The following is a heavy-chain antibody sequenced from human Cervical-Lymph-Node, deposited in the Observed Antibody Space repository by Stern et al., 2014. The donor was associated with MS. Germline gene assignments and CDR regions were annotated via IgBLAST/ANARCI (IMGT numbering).Heavy chain of an antibody. Sequence: VQLVESGGGVVQPGRSLRLSCAASGFTFSSYGMHWVRQAPGQGLEGVAGLSFDGSNKDYADSVKGRFTISRDNSKNTLYLQMNSLRAEDTAVYYCAKVPNSSGYYRHFDYWGQGTLVTVSS. CDR2: LSFDGSNK. V-gene: IGHV3-30*18. CDR3: AKVPNSSGYYRHFDY. CDR1: GFTFSSYG. D-gene: IGHD3-22*01. J-gene: IGHJ4*02.